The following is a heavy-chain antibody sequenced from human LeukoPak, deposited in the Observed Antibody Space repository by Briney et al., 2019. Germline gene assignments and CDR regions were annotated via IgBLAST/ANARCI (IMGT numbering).Heavy chain of an antibody. CDR1: GFTFSSYW. CDR3: ARDRPHNWFDP. D-gene: IGHD6-6*01. Sequence: PGGSLRLSCTASGFTFSSYWMHWVRQAPGKGLVWVSYIHNDGSDTSYADSVKGRFTISRDNAKNTLYLQMNSLRAEDTAVYYCARDRPHNWFDPWGQGTLVTVSS. CDR2: IHNDGSDT. V-gene: IGHV3-74*01. J-gene: IGHJ5*02.